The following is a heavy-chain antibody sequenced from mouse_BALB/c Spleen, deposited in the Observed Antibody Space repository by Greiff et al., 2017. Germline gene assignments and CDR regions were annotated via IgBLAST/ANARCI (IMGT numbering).Heavy chain of an antibody. CDR1: GFTFSSFG. J-gene: IGHJ3*01. Sequence: EVQLQQSGGGLVQPGGSRKLSCAASGFTFSSFGMHWVRQAPEKGLEWVAYISSGSSTIYYADTVKGRFTNSRDNPKNTLFLQMTSLRSEDTAMYYCARSGDYGGFAYWGQGTLVTVSA. D-gene: IGHD2-4*01. CDR2: ISSGSSTI. CDR3: ARSGDYGGFAY. V-gene: IGHV5-17*02.